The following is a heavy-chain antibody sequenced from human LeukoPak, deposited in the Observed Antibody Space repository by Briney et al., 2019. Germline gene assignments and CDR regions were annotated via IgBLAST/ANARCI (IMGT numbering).Heavy chain of an antibody. V-gene: IGHV3-21*01. CDR3: ARGRARCSSTSCQNWFDP. Sequence: SGGSLRLSCAASGFTFSSYSMNWVRQAPGKGLEWVSSISSSSAYVYYADSVKGRFTISRDNAKNSLYLQMNSLRAEDTAVYYCARGRARCSSTSCQNWFDPWGQGTLVTVSS. CDR1: GFTFSSYS. J-gene: IGHJ5*02. CDR2: ISSSSAYV. D-gene: IGHD2-2*01.